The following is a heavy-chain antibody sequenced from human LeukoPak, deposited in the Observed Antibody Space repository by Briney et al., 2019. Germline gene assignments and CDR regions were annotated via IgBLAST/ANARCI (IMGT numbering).Heavy chain of an antibody. Sequence: SETVSSTASGGTFINYAINWVRPAPGQRLEWMGRIIHILGITIHAHNSQGRVTITSDKSTRTAYMELSSLRSEDTAAYYCPDLGYCSGGSCCSFDHWGQGTQVTVSS. CDR1: GGTFINYA. CDR2: IIHILGIT. CDR3: PDLGYCSGGSCCSFDH. V-gene: IGHV1-69*04. J-gene: IGHJ4*02. D-gene: IGHD2-15*01.